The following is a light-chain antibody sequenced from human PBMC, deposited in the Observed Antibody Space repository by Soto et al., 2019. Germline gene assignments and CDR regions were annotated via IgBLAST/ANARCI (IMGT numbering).Light chain of an antibody. J-gene: IGKJ1*01. Sequence: DIQMTQSPSTLSASIGDRVTITCRASQTINNWLAWYQQKPGKAPNLLIYHASNLETGVPSRFSGSAFGTEFTRPISSRQPDDFATYYCQHYNSYPWTFGQGTKVEIK. V-gene: IGKV1-5*01. CDR2: HAS. CDR3: QHYNSYPWT. CDR1: QTINNW.